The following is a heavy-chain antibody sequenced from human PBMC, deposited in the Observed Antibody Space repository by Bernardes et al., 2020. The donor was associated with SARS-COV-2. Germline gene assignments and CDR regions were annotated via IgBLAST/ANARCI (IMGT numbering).Heavy chain of an antibody. Sequence: SGPTLVKPTQTLTLTCTFSGFSLSTSGVGVGWIRQPPGKALEWLALIYWNDDKRYSPSLKSRLTITKDTSKNQVVLTMTNMDPVDTATYYCAHHRLLDNVVVPAATPGGGVENWFDPWGQGTLVTVSS. D-gene: IGHD2-2*03. CDR3: AHHRLLDNVVVPAATPGGGVENWFDP. J-gene: IGHJ5*02. V-gene: IGHV2-5*01. CDR2: IYWNDDK. CDR1: GFSLSTSGVG.